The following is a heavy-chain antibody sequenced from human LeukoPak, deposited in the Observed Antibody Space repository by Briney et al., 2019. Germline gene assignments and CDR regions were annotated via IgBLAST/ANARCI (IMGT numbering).Heavy chain of an antibody. V-gene: IGHV3-21*01. CDR2: ISSSSSYI. CDR3: ARDVENYCSGGSCYRRDAFDI. Sequence: GGSLRLSCAASGFTFSSYSMNWVRQAPGKGLEWVSSISSSSSYIYYADSVKGRFTISRDNAKNSLYLQMSSLRAEDTAVYYCARDVENYCSGGSCYRRDAFDIWGQGTMVTVSS. D-gene: IGHD2-15*01. J-gene: IGHJ3*02. CDR1: GFTFSSYS.